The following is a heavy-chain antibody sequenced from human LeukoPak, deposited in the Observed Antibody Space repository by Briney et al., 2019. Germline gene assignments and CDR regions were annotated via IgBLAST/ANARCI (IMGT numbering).Heavy chain of an antibody. Sequence: PSETLSLTCTVSGGSISSYYWSWIRQPPGKGLEWIGYIYYSGSTNYNPSLKSRVTISVDTSKNQFSLKLSSVTAADTAVYYCARERTFSSGYYGWFDPWGQGTPVTVSS. J-gene: IGHJ5*02. D-gene: IGHD3-22*01. CDR3: ARERTFSSGYYGWFDP. V-gene: IGHV4-59*01. CDR2: IYYSGST. CDR1: GGSISSYY.